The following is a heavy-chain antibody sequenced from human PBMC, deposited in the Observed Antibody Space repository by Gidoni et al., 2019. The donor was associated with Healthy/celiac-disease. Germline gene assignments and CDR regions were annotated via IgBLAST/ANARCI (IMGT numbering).Heavy chain of an antibody. CDR3: AREGDILTGYSDY. CDR2: IWYDGSKK. Sequence: QVQLVESGGGVVQPGRSLRLSCAASAFTFSNYAMHWVRQAPGKGLEWVAVIWYDGSKKYYTDSVKGRFTISRDNSKNTLYLQMNSLRDEDTAVYYCAREGDILTGYSDYWGQGTLVTVSS. CDR1: AFTFSNYA. V-gene: IGHV3-33*01. D-gene: IGHD3-9*01. J-gene: IGHJ4*02.